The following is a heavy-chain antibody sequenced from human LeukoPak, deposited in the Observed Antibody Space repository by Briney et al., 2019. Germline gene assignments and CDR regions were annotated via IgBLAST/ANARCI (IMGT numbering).Heavy chain of an antibody. CDR3: ARGGTPPHDSSGSNWFDP. J-gene: IGHJ5*02. D-gene: IGHD3-22*01. V-gene: IGHV3-7*01. CDR2: IKQDGSEK. Sequence: GGSLRLSCAGSGFIFSSYWMSWVRQAPGKGLEWVANIKQDGSEKYYVDSVKGRFTISRDNAKNSLYLQMNSLRAEDTAVYYCARGGTPPHDSSGSNWFDPWGQGTLVTVSS. CDR1: GFIFSSYW.